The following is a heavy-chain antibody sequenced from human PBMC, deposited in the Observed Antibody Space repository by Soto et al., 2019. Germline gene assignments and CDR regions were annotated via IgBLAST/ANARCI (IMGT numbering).Heavy chain of an antibody. V-gene: IGHV1-58*01. D-gene: IGHD2-8*01. CDR3: AADATAWQQMVPSDY. CDR2: IAVGSGYT. Sequence: ASVKVSCKASGFTFTSSAFQWVRQARGQCLEWIGWIAVGSGYTNYAQRFQDRVTLTRDMSTATTYMELSRLTSEDTAIYYCAADATAWQQMVPSDYWGQGTLVTVSS. J-gene: IGHJ4*02. CDR1: GFTFTSSA.